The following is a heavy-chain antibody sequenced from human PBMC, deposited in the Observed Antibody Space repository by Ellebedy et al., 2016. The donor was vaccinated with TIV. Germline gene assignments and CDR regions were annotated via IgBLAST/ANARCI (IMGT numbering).Heavy chain of an antibody. CDR2: IYYSGST. CDR3: ARRTRRLVLLDAFEI. V-gene: IGHV4-39*01. CDR1: GGSISSSSYY. D-gene: IGHD6-19*01. J-gene: IGHJ3*02. Sequence: SETLSLTCTVSGGSISSSSYYWGWIRQPPGKGLEWIGSIYYSGSTYYNPSLKSRVTISVDTSKNQFSLKLSSVTAADTAVYYCARRTRRLVLLDAFEIWGQGTMVTVSS.